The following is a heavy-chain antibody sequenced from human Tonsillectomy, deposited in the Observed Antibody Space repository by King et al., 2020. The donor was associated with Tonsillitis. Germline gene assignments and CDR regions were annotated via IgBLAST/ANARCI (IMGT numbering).Heavy chain of an antibody. CDR3: ASERWTKDLGRGLSGYNYDGMDI. Sequence: QLVQSGAEVKKPGASVKVSCKASGYTLTSHDINWVRQAPGQGLEWMGWMNPTSGNTDYAQKFQGRVAMTRDTATNTAYMELSILRSEDTAVYYCASERWTKDLGRGLSGYNYDGMDIWGQGTAVTVSS. J-gene: IGHJ6*02. CDR1: GYTLTSHD. D-gene: IGHD3-10*01. V-gene: IGHV1-8*01. CDR2: MNPTSGNT.